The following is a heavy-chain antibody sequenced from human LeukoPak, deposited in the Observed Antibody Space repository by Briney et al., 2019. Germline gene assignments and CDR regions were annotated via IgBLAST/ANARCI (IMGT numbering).Heavy chain of an antibody. CDR2: VYYSGST. CDR3: ARGIGSWYYFDY. CDR1: GGSISSYY. V-gene: IGHV4-59*12. J-gene: IGHJ4*02. Sequence: SETLSLTCTVSGGSISSYYWSWIRQPPGQGLEWIGYVYYSGSTNYNPSLKSRVTISVDTSKNQFSLKLSSVTAADTAVYYCARGIGSWYYFDYWGQGTLVTVSS. D-gene: IGHD6-13*01.